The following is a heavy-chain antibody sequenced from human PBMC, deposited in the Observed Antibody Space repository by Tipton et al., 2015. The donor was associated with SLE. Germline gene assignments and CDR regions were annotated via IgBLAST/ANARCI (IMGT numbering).Heavy chain of an antibody. CDR2: VFYGGRY. CDR1: NGSITSLYDY. Sequence: TLSLTCTVSNGSITSLYDYWGWVRQPPGKGLEWLGSVFYGGRYYYNASLRSRVTISVDTVKTQVSLKLSSVTAADTAVYYCARDLAVFGVVPFNYMDIWGKGTTVTVSS. CDR3: ARDLAVFGVVPFNYMDI. V-gene: IGHV4-39*07. D-gene: IGHD3-3*01. J-gene: IGHJ6*03.